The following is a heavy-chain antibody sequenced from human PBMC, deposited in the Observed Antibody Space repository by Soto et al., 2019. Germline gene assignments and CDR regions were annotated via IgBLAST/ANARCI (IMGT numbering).Heavy chain of an antibody. CDR3: ARCRRPYSSSSSGYYYYGMDV. Sequence: ASVKVSCKASGGTFSSYAISWVRQAPGQGLEWMGGIIPIFGTANYAQKFQGRVTITADESTSTAYMGLSSLRSEDTAVCYCARCRRPYSSSSSGYYYYGMDVWGQGTTVTVS. CDR1: GGTFSSYA. D-gene: IGHD6-6*01. J-gene: IGHJ6*02. V-gene: IGHV1-69*13. CDR2: IIPIFGTA.